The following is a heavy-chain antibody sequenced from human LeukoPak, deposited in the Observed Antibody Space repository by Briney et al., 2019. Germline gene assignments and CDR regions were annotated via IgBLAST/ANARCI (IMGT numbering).Heavy chain of an antibody. Sequence: GQSLRLSCTVSGFPFSSYWMHCVRQPPGKGLVWVSRLSTDGSTTSYADSVKGRFTISRDNAKNTLYLQMNSLRAEDTAIYYCSRVGTGTTRDYWGQGTLVTVSS. D-gene: IGHD1-14*01. CDR3: SRVGTGTTRDY. CDR2: LSTDGSTT. CDR1: GFPFSSYW. V-gene: IGHV3-74*01. J-gene: IGHJ4*02.